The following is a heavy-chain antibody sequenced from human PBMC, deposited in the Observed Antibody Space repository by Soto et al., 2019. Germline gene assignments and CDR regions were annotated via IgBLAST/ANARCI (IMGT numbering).Heavy chain of an antibody. CDR3: ARRRAGYNHDY. CDR1: GYTFTSVD. J-gene: IGHJ4*02. CDR2: MNPNSGST. V-gene: IGHV1-8*01. Sequence: QVQLVQSGAEVKKPGASVRVSCKSSGYTFTSVDINWVRQATGQGLEWMGWMNPNSGSTGSAQKFQGRLTITRDTSISTAYMELSSLRSDDTAVYYCARRRAGYNHDYWGQGTLVTVSS. D-gene: IGHD5-12*01.